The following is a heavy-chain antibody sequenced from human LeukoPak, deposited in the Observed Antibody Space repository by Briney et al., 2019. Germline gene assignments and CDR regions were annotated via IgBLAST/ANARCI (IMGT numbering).Heavy chain of an antibody. CDR1: GGSISSYY. Sequence: SETLSLTCTVSGGSISSYYWSWIRQPPGKGLEWIGYIYYSGSTNYNPSLKSRVTISVDTSKNQFSLKLSSVTAADTAVYYCARVSSGWYRGFHYWGQGTLVTVSS. V-gene: IGHV4-59*01. CDR3: ARVSSGWYRGFHY. J-gene: IGHJ4*02. D-gene: IGHD6-19*01. CDR2: IYYSGST.